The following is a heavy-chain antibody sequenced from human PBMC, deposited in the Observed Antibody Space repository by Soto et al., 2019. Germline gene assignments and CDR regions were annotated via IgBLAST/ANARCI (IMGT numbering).Heavy chain of an antibody. Sequence: GASVKVSCKASGYTFTSYGINWVRQATRQGLEWMGWMNPNSGNTGYAQKFQGRVTMTRNTSISTAYMELSSLRSEDTAVYYCARGSYYGGYYYYMDVWGKGTTVTVSS. V-gene: IGHV1-8*01. CDR3: ARGSYYGGYYYYMDV. CDR2: MNPNSGNT. J-gene: IGHJ6*03. D-gene: IGHD3-22*01. CDR1: GYTFTSYG.